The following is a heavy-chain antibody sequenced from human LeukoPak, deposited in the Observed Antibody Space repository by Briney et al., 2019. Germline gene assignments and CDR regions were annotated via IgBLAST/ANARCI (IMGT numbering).Heavy chain of an antibody. Sequence: ASVKVSRKASGYIFTRYYIDWVGQAPGQGLEWMGWINSDSGGTNHAQKFQGRVTMTRDKSTSTAYMELSSLRADDAVFYCWARDTITVTTPYFDYWGQGTLVTVPS. D-gene: IGHD4-17*01. CDR1: GYIFTRYY. CDR3: ARDTITVTTPYFDY. J-gene: IGHJ4*02. V-gene: IGHV1-2*02. CDR2: INSDSGGT.